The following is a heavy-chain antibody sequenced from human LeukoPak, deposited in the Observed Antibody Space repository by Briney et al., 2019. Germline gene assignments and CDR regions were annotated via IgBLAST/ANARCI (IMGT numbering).Heavy chain of an antibody. D-gene: IGHD3-22*01. J-gene: IGHJ4*02. Sequence: ASVKVSCKXSGGTFSSYAISWVRQAPGQGLEWMGRIIPIFGTANYSQKFQGRVTITTDESTSTAYMELSSLRSEDTAVYYCAREGGYFDFDYWGQGTLVTVSS. CDR3: AREGGYFDFDY. V-gene: IGHV1-69*05. CDR1: GGTFSSYA. CDR2: IIPIFGTA.